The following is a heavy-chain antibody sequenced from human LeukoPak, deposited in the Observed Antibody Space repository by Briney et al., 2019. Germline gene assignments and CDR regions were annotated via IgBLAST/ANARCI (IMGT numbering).Heavy chain of an antibody. D-gene: IGHD2-2*01. Sequence: SVNVSGKAAGGTFSSYAISWARQAPGQGLEWMGGIIPIFGTANYAQKFQGRVTITTDESTSTAYMELSSLRSEDTAVYYCARVDCSSTSCRQRNYYYYMDVWGKGTTVTVSS. J-gene: IGHJ6*03. CDR3: ARVDCSSTSCRQRNYYYYMDV. V-gene: IGHV1-69*05. CDR1: GGTFSSYA. CDR2: IIPIFGTA.